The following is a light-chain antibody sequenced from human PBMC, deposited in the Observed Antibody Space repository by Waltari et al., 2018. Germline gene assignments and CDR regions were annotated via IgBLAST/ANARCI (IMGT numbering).Light chain of an antibody. V-gene: IGKV2-29*02. J-gene: IGKJ4*01. CDR1: QSLLHPDGKTY. Sequence: SVSGSPGQPASISCKSSQSLLHPDGKTYSYWYLQRPGQSPQLLNYEVSRRFTGVPDRFSGSGSGTDCTLKISRVEADDVGVYFCMQGKDLPLPFGGGTKV. CDR3: MQGKDLPLP. CDR2: EVS.